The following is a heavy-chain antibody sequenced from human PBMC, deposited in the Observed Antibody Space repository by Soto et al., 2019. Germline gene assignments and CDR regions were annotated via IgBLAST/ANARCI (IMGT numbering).Heavy chain of an antibody. CDR1: GFTFSNAW. J-gene: IGHJ6*02. CDR2: IKSKTDGGTT. CDR3: TTVPHLKSYGDPSYYYYGMDV. D-gene: IGHD4-17*01. Sequence: GGSLRLSCAASGFTFSNAWMNWVRQAPGKGLEWVGRIKSKTDGGTTDYAAPVKGRFTISRDDSKNTLYLQMNSLKTEDTAVYYCTTVPHLKSYGDPSYYYYGMDVWGQGTTVTVSS. V-gene: IGHV3-15*07.